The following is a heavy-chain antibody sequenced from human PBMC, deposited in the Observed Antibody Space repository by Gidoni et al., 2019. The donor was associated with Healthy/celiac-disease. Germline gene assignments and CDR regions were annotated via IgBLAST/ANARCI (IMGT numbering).Heavy chain of an antibody. CDR2: ISSSSSYI. V-gene: IGHV3-21*01. J-gene: IGHJ4*02. D-gene: IGHD3-9*01. CDR1: GFTFSSYS. CDR3: ARDANDEPFDWFLD. Sequence: EVQLVESGGGLVKPGGSLRLSCAASGFTFSSYSMNWVRQAPGKGLEWVSSISSSSSYIYYADSVKGRFTISRDNAKNSLYLQMNSLRAEDTAVYYCARDANDEPFDWFLDWGQGTLVTVSS.